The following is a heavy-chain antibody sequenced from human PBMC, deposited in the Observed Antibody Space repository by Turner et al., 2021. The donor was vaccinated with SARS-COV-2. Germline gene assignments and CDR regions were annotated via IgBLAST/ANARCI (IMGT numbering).Heavy chain of an antibody. J-gene: IGHJ4*02. V-gene: IGHV3-21*01. Sequence: EVQLVESGGGLVKPGGFLQLSCAASGFTFSTTSMNWVRQAPGKGLEWVSSISSTGNYKWYADSLKGRITISRDNAKNSLDLQMDSLRVEDTAVYHCATTRNGYTLDWGQGTLVTVSS. CDR2: ISSTGNYK. CDR1: GFTFSTTS. CDR3: ATTRNGYTLD. D-gene: IGHD5-18*01.